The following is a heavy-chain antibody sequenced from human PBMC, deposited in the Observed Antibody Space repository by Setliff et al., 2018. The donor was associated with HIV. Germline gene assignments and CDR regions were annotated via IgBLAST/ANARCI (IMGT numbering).Heavy chain of an antibody. Sequence: KTSETLSLTCTVSGYSISSGYYWGWIRQPPGKGLEWTGSIYHSGSTYYNPSLKSRVTISVDTSKNQFSLELSSVTAADTAVYYCARRGGLTGYNDYWGQGTLVTVSS. D-gene: IGHD3-9*01. CDR3: ARRGGLTGYNDY. V-gene: IGHV4-38-2*02. CDR1: GYSISSGYY. CDR2: IYHSGST. J-gene: IGHJ4*02.